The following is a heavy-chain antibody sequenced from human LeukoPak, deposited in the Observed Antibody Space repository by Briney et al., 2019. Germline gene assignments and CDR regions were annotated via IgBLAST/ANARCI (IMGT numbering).Heavy chain of an antibody. CDR2: ISGNGTNT. J-gene: IGHJ5*02. D-gene: IGHD5-24*01. V-gene: IGHV3-74*01. CDR1: GFTFGSSW. CDR3: ASGDAYNDKRPGVPDH. Sequence: GGSLRLSCAASGFTFGSSWMLWVRQAPGKGLEWVSRISGNGTNTRYADSVKGRFTVSRDNAKNTLFLQLNSLRSDDTAVYYCASGDAYNDKRPGVPDHWGQGTRVTVSS.